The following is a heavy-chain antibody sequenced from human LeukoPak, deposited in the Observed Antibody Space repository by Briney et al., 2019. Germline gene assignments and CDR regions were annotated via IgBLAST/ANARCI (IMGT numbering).Heavy chain of an antibody. Sequence: GGSLRLSCAASGFTFSNYAMHWVRQAPGKGLEYVSASSSNGGTTYYADSVKGRFTITRDNSKNTLYLQMSSLRAEDTAVYYCAKDMYYYDSSGYGDYWGQGTLVTVSS. D-gene: IGHD3-22*01. CDR3: AKDMYYYDSSGYGDY. J-gene: IGHJ4*02. V-gene: IGHV3-64D*06. CDR2: SSSNGGTT. CDR1: GFTFSNYA.